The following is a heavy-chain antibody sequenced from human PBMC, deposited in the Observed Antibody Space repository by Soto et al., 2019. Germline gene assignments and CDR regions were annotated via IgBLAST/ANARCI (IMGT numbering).Heavy chain of an antibody. V-gene: IGHV3-23*01. CDR2: ISASGDRT. D-gene: IGHD1-1*01. CDR3: AKLYWGTIGVSYDFFDY. CDR1: GFTFSNYA. Sequence: GSLRLSCAASGFTFSNYAMSWVRRAPGKGLEYVSVISASGDRTYYAGSVRGRFTISRDNSKNTLYLQMNSLRAEDTAAFYCAKLYWGTIGVSYDFFDYWGQGTLVTVSS. J-gene: IGHJ4*02.